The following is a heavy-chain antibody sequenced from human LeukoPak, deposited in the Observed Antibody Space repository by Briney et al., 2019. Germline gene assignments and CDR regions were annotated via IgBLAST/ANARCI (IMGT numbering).Heavy chain of an antibody. CDR3: ARSYGNDVADNWFDP. CDR1: GYSFTSYW. Sequence: GESLKISCKGAGYSFTSYWIGWVRQMPGKGLEWMGSIYPGDSDTRYSPSFQGQVTISADKSISTAYLQWSSLKASDTAMYYCARSYGNDVADNWFDPWGQGTLVTVSS. V-gene: IGHV5-51*01. J-gene: IGHJ5*02. CDR2: IYPGDSDT. D-gene: IGHD1-1*01.